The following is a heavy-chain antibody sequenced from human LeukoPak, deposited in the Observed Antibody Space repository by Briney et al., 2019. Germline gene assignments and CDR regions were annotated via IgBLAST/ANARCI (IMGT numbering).Heavy chain of an antibody. J-gene: IGHJ3*02. CDR3: ARVNSGSYYGDI. D-gene: IGHD1-26*01. V-gene: IGHV1-69*01. CDR2: IIPIFGIA. Sequence: SVKVSCKASGGTFSSYAISWVRQAPGQGLEWMGGIIPIFGIANYAQKFQGRVTITADESTSTAYMELSSLRSEDTAVYYCARVNSGSYYGDIWGQGTMVTVSS. CDR1: GGTFSSYA.